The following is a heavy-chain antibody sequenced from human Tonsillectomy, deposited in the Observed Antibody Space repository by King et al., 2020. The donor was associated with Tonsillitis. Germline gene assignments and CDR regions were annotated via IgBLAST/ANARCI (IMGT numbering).Heavy chain of an antibody. CDR2: IYTSGST. V-gene: IGHV4-4*07. CDR1: GGSISSYY. Sequence: QLQESGPGLVKPSETLSLTCTVSGGSISSYYWSWIRQPAGKGLEWIGRIYTSGSTNYNPSLKSRVTMSVDTSKNQFSLKLSSVTAADTAVYYCARDDKNQPLYYYYGMDVWGQGTTVTVSS. J-gene: IGHJ6*02. D-gene: IGHD2-2*01. CDR3: ARDDKNQPLYYYYGMDV.